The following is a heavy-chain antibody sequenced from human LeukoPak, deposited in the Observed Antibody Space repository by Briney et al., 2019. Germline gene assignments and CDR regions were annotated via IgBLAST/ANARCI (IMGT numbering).Heavy chain of an antibody. CDR2: ISAYNGNT. J-gene: IGHJ4*02. D-gene: IGHD2-2*02. V-gene: IGHV1-18*01. CDR1: GYTFTSYG. Sequence: ASVKVSCKASGYTFTSYGISWVRQAPGQGLEWMGWISAYNGNTNYAQKPQGRVTMTTDTSTSTAYMELRSLRSDDTAVYYCARDPYCSSTSCYNPLYYWGQGTLVTVSS. CDR3: ARDPYCSSTSCYNPLYY.